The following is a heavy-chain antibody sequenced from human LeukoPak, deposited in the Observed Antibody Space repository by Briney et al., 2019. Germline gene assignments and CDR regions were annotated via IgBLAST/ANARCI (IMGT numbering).Heavy chain of an antibody. CDR1: GFTFSSYA. CDR2: ISYDGSNK. Sequence: GGSLRLSCAASGFTFSSYAMHWVRQAPGKGLEWVAVISYDGSNKYYADSVKGRFTISRDNSKNTLYLQMNSLRAEDTAVYYCARMGPYSQPGYFDYWGQGTLVTVSS. D-gene: IGHD5-18*01. V-gene: IGHV3-30*04. J-gene: IGHJ4*02. CDR3: ARMGPYSQPGYFDY.